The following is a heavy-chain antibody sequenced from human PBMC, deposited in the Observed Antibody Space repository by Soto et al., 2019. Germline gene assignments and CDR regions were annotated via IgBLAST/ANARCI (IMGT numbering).Heavy chain of an antibody. J-gene: IGHJ5*02. CDR3: ASGVVVPAAPRFDH. CDR2: ISYDGSNK. CDR1: GFTFSSYA. D-gene: IGHD2-2*01. V-gene: IGHV3-30-3*01. Sequence: PGGSLRLSCAASGFTFSSYAMHWVRQAPGKGLEWVAVISYDGSNKYYADSVKGRFTISRDNSKNTLYLQMNSLRAEDTAVYYRASGVVVPAAPRFDHWGQGTLVTVSS.